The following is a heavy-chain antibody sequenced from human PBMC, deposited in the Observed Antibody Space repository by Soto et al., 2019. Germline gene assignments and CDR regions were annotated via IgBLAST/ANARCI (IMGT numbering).Heavy chain of an antibody. CDR1: GFTFSSYA. D-gene: IGHD3-3*01. CDR3: ARDKRDLRFLEWSYYFDY. Sequence: QVQLVESGGGVVQPGRSLRLSCAASGFTFSSYAMHWVRQAPGKGLEWAAVISYDGSNKYYADSVKGRFTISRDNSKNTLYLQLNSLRAEDTAVYYCARDKRDLRFLEWSYYFDYWAREPWSPSPQ. J-gene: IGHJ4*02. V-gene: IGHV3-30-3*01. CDR2: ISYDGSNK.